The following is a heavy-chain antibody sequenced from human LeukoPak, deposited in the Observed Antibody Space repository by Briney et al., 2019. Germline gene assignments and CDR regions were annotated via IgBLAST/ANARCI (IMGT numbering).Heavy chain of an antibody. J-gene: IGHJ3*02. V-gene: IGHV4-34*01. D-gene: IGHD3-10*01. CDR2: INHSGST. CDR1: GGSFSGYY. Sequence: SETLSLTCAVYGGSFSGYYWSWIRQPPGKGLEWIGEINHSGSTNYNPSLKSRVTISVDTSKNQFSLKLSPVTAADTAVYYCASLSGSYSEAFDIWGQGTMVTVSS. CDR3: ASLSGSYSEAFDI.